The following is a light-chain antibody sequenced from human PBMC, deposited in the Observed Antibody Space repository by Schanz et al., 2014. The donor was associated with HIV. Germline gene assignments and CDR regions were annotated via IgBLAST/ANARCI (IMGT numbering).Light chain of an antibody. V-gene: IGLV2-8*01. CDR3: AAWDDRSYVV. Sequence: QSALTQPPSASGSPGQSVTISCTGTSSDVGDYDFVSWYQQHPGKAPKLMIYEVSKRPSGVPDRFSGSKSGNTASLTVSGLQAEDEADYYCAAWDDRSYVVFGGGTKLTVL. CDR2: EVS. J-gene: IGLJ2*01. CDR1: SSDVGDYDF.